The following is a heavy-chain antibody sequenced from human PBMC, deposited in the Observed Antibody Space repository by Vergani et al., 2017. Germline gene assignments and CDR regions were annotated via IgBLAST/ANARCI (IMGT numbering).Heavy chain of an antibody. CDR3: AREVYADCSSTSCYTHYYYMDV. J-gene: IGHJ6*03. D-gene: IGHD2-2*02. Sequence: QVPLVQSGAAVKKPGASVKVSCTASGYTFTSYGISWVRQAPGQGLEWMGWISAYNGNTNYAQKLQGRVTMTTDTSTSTAYMELRSLRSDDTAVYYCAREVYADCSSTSCYTHYYYMDVWGKGTTVTVSS. V-gene: IGHV1-18*01. CDR1: GYTFTSYG. CDR2: ISAYNGNT.